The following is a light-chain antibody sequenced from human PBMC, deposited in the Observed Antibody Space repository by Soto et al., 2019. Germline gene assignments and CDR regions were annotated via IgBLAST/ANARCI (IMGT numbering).Light chain of an antibody. Sequence: QSALTQPASVSGSPGQSITISCTGTSSDVGGYNYVSWYQQHPGKAPKLMIYDVSNRPSGVSSRFSGSKSGNTASLTISGLQAEDEADYYGSSYTSSSTPYVFGTGTKLTVL. CDR1: SSDVGGYNY. CDR3: SSYTSSSTPYV. V-gene: IGLV2-14*01. CDR2: DVS. J-gene: IGLJ1*01.